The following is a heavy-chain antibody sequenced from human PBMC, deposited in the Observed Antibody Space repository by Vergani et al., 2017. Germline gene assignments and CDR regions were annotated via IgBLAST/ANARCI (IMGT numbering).Heavy chain of an antibody. D-gene: IGHD3-10*01. V-gene: IGHV1-18*01. Sequence: QVQLVQSGAEVKKPGASVKVSCKASGYTFTSYGISWVRQAPGQGLEWMGWISAYNGNTNYAQKFQGRVTITADKSTSTAYMELSSLRSEDTAVYYCARDRGDPQVLDYWGQGTLVTVSS. CDR3: ARDRGDPQVLDY. J-gene: IGHJ4*02. CDR1: GYTFTSYG. CDR2: ISAYNGNT.